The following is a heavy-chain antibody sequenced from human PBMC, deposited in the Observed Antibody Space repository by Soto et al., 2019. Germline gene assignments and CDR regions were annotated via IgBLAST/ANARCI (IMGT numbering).Heavy chain of an antibody. Sequence: GGSLRLSCVASGFTFRDYYITWVRQAPGKGLVWVSHIKTDGSFTRDADSVKGRFTISRDNARNTLYLQMNSLRAEDTAVYYCARDNNWSLDYWGQGTLVTVSS. V-gene: IGHV3-74*01. CDR1: GFTFRDYY. CDR2: IKTDGSFT. J-gene: IGHJ4*02. CDR3: ARDNNWSLDY. D-gene: IGHD1-1*01.